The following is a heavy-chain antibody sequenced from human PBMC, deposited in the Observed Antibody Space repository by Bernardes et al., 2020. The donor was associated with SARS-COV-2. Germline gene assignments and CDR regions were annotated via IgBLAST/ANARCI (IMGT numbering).Heavy chain of an antibody. J-gene: IGHJ5*02. CDR1: GYTFPSYG. CDR3: ATVVGYSYGGGWFDP. D-gene: IGHD5-18*01. Sequence: ASVKVSCKASGYTFPSYGISWVRQAPGKGLEWMGWINAYNGDTDYAQKLQGRVTMTTDTSTSTAYMELRSLGSDDTAVYYCATVVGYSYGGGWFDPWGQGTLVTVSS. V-gene: IGHV1-18*01. CDR2: INAYNGDT.